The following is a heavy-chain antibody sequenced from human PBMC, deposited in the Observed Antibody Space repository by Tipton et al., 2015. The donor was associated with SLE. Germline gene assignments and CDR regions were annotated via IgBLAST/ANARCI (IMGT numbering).Heavy chain of an antibody. Sequence: SLRLSCAASGFTFDDYAMHWVRQAPGEGLEWVSGISWNSGSIGYADSVKGRFTISRDNAKNSLYLQMNSLRAEDTALYYCAKDIIVGATGGFDYWGQGTLVTVSS. J-gene: IGHJ4*02. CDR3: AKDIIVGATGGFDY. D-gene: IGHD1-26*01. CDR2: ISWNSGSI. CDR1: GFTFDDYA. V-gene: IGHV3-9*01.